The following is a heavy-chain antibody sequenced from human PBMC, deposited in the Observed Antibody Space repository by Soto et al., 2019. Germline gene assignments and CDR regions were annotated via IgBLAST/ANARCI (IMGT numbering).Heavy chain of an antibody. Sequence: QITLKESGPTLVKPTQTLTLTCTFSGFSLSTSGVAVGWIRQPPGKALEWLALIYWDDDKPYSPSMKGRLTXTXXTSKNQEVRIRTNMDPEDTATYYCAHRLTATAFDIWGQGTMVTVSS. J-gene: IGHJ3*02. CDR3: AHRLTATAFDI. D-gene: IGHD2-21*02. CDR2: IYWDDDK. V-gene: IGHV2-5*02. CDR1: GFSLSTSGVA.